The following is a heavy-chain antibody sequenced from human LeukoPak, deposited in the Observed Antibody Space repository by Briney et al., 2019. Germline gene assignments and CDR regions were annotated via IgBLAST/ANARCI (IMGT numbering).Heavy chain of an antibody. D-gene: IGHD1-26*01. J-gene: IGHJ3*02. CDR2: ISSSSSYI. Sequence: PGGSLRLSCAASGFTFSSYSMNWVRQAPGKGLGWVSSISSSSSYIYYADSVKGRFTISRDNAKNSLYLQMNSLRAEDAAVYYCARVIVGATAAFDIWGQGTMVTVSS. CDR3: ARVIVGATAAFDI. CDR1: GFTFSSYS. V-gene: IGHV3-21*01.